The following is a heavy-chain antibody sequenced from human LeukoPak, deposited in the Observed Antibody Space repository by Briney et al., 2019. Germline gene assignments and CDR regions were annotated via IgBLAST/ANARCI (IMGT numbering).Heavy chain of an antibody. CDR3: ATYYYGSGSSTKVDY. J-gene: IGHJ4*02. CDR2: INSDGSST. V-gene: IGHV3-74*01. Sequence: GGSLRLSCAASGFTFSSNWMHWVRQGPGKGLVWVSRINSDGSSTSYADSVKGRFTISRDNAKNTLYLQTNSLRAEDTAVYYCATYYYGSGSSTKVDYWGQGTLVTVSS. CDR1: GFTFSSNW. D-gene: IGHD3-10*01.